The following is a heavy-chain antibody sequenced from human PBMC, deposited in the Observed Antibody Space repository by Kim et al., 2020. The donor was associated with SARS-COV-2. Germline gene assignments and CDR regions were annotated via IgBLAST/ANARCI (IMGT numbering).Heavy chain of an antibody. CDR3: ARDPILTGLLTPSNFYYYGMCV. J-gene: IGHJ6*02. CDR2: IYYSGST. CDR1: GCSISSSRYY. V-gene: IGHV4-39*01. Sequence: SETLSLTCIVSGCSISSSRYYWGWIRQPPGKGLEWIGSIYYSGSTYYNPSLKSRVTISVDTSKNQFSLNLSHVTAADTAVYYCARDPILTGLLTPSNFYYYGMCVWRQGTTVTVSS. D-gene: IGHD3-9*01.